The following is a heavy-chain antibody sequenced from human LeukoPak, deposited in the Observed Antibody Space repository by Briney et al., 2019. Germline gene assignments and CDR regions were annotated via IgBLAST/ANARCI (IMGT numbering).Heavy chain of an antibody. J-gene: IGHJ1*01. Sequence: GWSLRLSCAASGFTFSSYSMNWVRQAAGKGLEWVSSIRSSSSYIYYADSVKGRLTISSDNAHQSLNLPVNSLRAEQTAVYYCARAPAKSVGDIVVVVAATLVNYFQHWGQGTLVTVSS. D-gene: IGHD2-15*01. CDR3: ARAPAKSVGDIVVVVAATLVNYFQH. CDR2: IRSSSSYI. V-gene: IGHV3-21*01. CDR1: GFTFSSYS.